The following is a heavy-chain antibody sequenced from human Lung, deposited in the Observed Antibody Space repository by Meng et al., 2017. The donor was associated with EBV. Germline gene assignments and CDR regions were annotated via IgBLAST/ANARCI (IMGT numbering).Heavy chain of an antibody. CDR2: IWYDGSNK. V-gene: IGHV3-33*01. CDR3: ARDGSEYQLEY. Sequence: QVQLVGXXXXXVQXGXXXRLSCAASGFTFSSYGMHWVRQAPGKGLEWVAVIWYDGSNKYYADSVKGRFTISRDNSKNTLYLQMNSLRAEDTAVYYCARDGSEYQLEYWGQGTLVTVSS. CDR1: GFTFSSYG. J-gene: IGHJ4*02. D-gene: IGHD2-2*01.